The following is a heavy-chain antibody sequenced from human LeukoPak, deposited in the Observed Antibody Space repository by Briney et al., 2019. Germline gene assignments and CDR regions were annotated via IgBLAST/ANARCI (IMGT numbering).Heavy chain of an antibody. J-gene: IGHJ4*02. CDR1: GFTFSSFA. CDR3: AKDSVAGNLRYFDY. D-gene: IGHD6-19*01. CDR2: IRGSGGST. Sequence: GGSLRLSCAASGFTFSSFAMTCVRRAPGEGREWVSTIRGSGGSTYYTDSVKGRFTISRDNSKNTKFLQMNNLRAEDTAVYYCAKDSVAGNLRYFDYWGQGTLVTVSS. V-gene: IGHV3-23*01.